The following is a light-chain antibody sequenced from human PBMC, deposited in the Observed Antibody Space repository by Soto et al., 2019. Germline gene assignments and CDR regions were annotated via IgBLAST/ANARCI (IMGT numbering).Light chain of an antibody. V-gene: IGLV1-44*01. CDR1: SSNIGRNI. CDR3: ATWDDSLNGVV. Sequence: QSVLAQPPSASGTPGQRVTISCSGSSSNIGRNIVNWYQQLPGTAPKLLIYTNNQRPSGVPARFSGSKSGTSASLAISGLQSEDEADYYCATWDDSLNGVVFGGGTKVTVL. CDR2: TNN. J-gene: IGLJ2*01.